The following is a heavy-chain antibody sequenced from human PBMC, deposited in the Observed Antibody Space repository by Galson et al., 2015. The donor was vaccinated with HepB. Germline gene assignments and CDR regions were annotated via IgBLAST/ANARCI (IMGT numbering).Heavy chain of an antibody. J-gene: IGHJ4*02. CDR3: ARHQRDHYYDFWSGTGSAES. Sequence: QSGAEVKKPGESLRISCKGSGYSFTSYWISWVRQMPGKGLEWMGRIDPSDSYTNYSPSFQGHVTISADKSISTAYLQWSSLKASDTAMYYCARHQRDHYYDFWSGTGSAESWGQGTLVTVSS. CDR2: IDPSDSYT. D-gene: IGHD3-3*01. CDR1: GYSFTSYW. V-gene: IGHV5-10-1*01.